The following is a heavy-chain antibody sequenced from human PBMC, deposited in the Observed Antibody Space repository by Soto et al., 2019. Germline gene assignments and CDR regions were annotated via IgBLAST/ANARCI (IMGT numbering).Heavy chain of an antibody. CDR1: GGTFSSYA. J-gene: IGHJ5*02. D-gene: IGHD3-10*01. CDR2: IIPIFGTA. CDR3: ARALPISGVRGVIGWFDP. Sequence: QVQLVQSGAEVKKPGSSVKVSCKASGGTFSSYAISWVRQAPGQGLEWMGGIIPIFGTANYAQKFQGRVTITADESTSTAYMELSSLRSEDTAVYYCARALPISGVRGVIGWFDPWGQGTLVTVSS. V-gene: IGHV1-69*12.